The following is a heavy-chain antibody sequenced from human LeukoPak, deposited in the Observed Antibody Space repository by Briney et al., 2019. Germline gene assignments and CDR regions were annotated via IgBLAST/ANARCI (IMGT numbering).Heavy chain of an antibody. Sequence: GGSLRLSCAASGFTFSSYGMHGVRQAPGKGLEWVAVISYDGSNKYYADSVKGRFTISRDNSKNTLYLQMNSLRAEDTAVYYCAKVLRTYYYDSSGYYYYYMDVWGKGTTVTVSS. CDR2: ISYDGSNK. J-gene: IGHJ6*03. CDR3: AKVLRTYYYDSSGYYYYYMDV. V-gene: IGHV3-30*18. CDR1: GFTFSSYG. D-gene: IGHD3-22*01.